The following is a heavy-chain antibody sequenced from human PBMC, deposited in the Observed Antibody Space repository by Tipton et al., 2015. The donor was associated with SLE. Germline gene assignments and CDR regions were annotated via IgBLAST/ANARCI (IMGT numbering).Heavy chain of an antibody. Sequence: SLRLSCAASGFIFSNIWMSWVRQAPGKGLEWVGRIKSKNNGGTADYAAPVKGRFIISRDDSKNTLYLQMNSLSIEDTATYYCTPDRETGFDVWGQGTMVTVSS. D-gene: IGHD1-1*01. J-gene: IGHJ3*01. CDR2: IKSKNNGGTA. CDR1: GFIFSNIW. V-gene: IGHV3-15*01. CDR3: TPDRETGFDV.